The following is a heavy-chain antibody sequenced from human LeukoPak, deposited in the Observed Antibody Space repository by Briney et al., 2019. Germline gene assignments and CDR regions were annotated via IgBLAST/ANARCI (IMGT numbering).Heavy chain of an antibody. CDR2: IYYSGST. Sequence: SETLSLTCTVSGGSISSYYWSWIRQPPGKGLEWIGYIYYSGSTNYNPSLKSRVTISVDTSKNQFSLKLSSVTAADTAVYYCARVGAGTGLYYFDYWGQETLVTVSS. CDR3: ARVGAGTGLYYFDY. V-gene: IGHV4-59*01. J-gene: IGHJ4*02. D-gene: IGHD6-13*01. CDR1: GGSISSYY.